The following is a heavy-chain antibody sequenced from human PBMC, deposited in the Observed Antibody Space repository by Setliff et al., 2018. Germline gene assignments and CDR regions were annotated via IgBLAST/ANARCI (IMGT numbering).Heavy chain of an antibody. D-gene: IGHD3-16*01. J-gene: IGHJ6*02. CDR3: ARDLGAIFRYGLDV. CDR2: VSHSGST. CDR1: GGSFSTYY. V-gene: IGHV4-34*01. Sequence: SETLSLTCAVYGGSFSTYYWSWIRQPPGKGLEWLGEVSHSGSTNYNPSLKSRVTMSVDTSKNQFSLNLNSVTAEDTAVYYCARDLGAIFRYGLDVWGQGTTVTVSS.